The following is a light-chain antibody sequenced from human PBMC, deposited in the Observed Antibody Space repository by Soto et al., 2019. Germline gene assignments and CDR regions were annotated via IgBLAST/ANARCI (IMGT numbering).Light chain of an antibody. CDR3: QQYNDWLFT. CDR2: GAS. V-gene: IGKV3-15*01. J-gene: IGKJ4*01. Sequence: EILLTQSPATLSVSPGDRATLTCRASQSVFSNLAWYQQRPAQAPRLLIYGASTRATGIPARFGGSGSGTEFTLTISRLQSEDFEVYYCQQYNDWLFTFGGGTKVDIK. CDR1: QSVFSN.